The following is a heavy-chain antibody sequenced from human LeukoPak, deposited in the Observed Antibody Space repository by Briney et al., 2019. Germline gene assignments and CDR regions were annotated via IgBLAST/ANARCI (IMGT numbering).Heavy chain of an antibody. J-gene: IGHJ6*03. CDR2: ISSSSSTI. V-gene: IGHV3-48*01. Sequence: GGPLRLSCAASGFTFSSYSMNWVRQAPGKGLEWVSYISSSSSTIYYADSVKGRFTISRDNAKNSLYLQMNSLRAEDTAVYYCARAGPYYNMDVWGKGTTVTVSS. CDR1: GFTFSSYS. CDR3: ARAGPYYNMDV.